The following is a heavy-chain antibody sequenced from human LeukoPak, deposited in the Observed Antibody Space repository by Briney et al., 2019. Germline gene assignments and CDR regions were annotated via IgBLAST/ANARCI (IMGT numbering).Heavy chain of an antibody. CDR2: IWYDGSNI. Sequence: GGSLRLSCAASGFTFSSYGMHWARQAPGKGLEWVAVIWYDGSNIYYADSVKGRFTISRDNSKNTLYLQMNSLRAEDTAVYYCARDRTSRILDYWGQGTLVTVSS. D-gene: IGHD1-1*01. CDR3: ARDRTSRILDY. J-gene: IGHJ4*02. CDR1: GFTFSSYG. V-gene: IGHV3-33*01.